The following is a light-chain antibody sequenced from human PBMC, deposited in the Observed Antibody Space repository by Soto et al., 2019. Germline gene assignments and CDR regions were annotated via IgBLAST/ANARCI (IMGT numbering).Light chain of an antibody. CDR1: QSIVDW. J-gene: IGKJ3*01. CDR2: QAS. V-gene: IGKV1-5*03. CDR3: QQYTFLMWR. Sequence: DVRVTEPTSSLAASVRDRVTITCRASQSIVDWLAWYQQKPGKAPKLLIYQASNLEGGVPSRFSGSGSGTEFTLTISSLQPDDFASYYCQQYTFLMWRFCHGANVDI.